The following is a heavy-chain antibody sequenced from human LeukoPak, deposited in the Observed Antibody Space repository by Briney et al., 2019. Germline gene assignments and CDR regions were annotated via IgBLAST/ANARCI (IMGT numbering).Heavy chain of an antibody. J-gene: IGHJ4*02. Sequence: GGSLRLSCAASGFTFSSYEMNWVRQAPGKGLEWVSYISSSGSTIYYADSVMGRFTISRDNAKNSLYLQMNSLRSEDTAAYYCARERPYYDSSGYCCRVDYWGQGTLVTVSS. CDR2: ISSSGSTI. CDR1: GFTFSSYE. D-gene: IGHD3-22*01. CDR3: ARERPYYDSSGYCCRVDY. V-gene: IGHV3-48*03.